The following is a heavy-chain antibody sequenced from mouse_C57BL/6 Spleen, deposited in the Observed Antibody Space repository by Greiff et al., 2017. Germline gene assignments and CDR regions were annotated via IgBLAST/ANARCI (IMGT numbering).Heavy chain of an antibody. CDR1: GYTFTSYW. CDR2: FDPSDSYT. Sequence: QVQLQQPGAELVMPGASVKLSCKASGYTFTSYWMHWVKQRPGQGLEWIGEFDPSDSYTNYNQKFKGKSTLTVDKSVNTAYMQLSSLTSEDSAVYYCARFSSYDIDYWGQGTSVTGSS. V-gene: IGHV1-69*01. CDR3: ARFSSYDIDY. J-gene: IGHJ4*01.